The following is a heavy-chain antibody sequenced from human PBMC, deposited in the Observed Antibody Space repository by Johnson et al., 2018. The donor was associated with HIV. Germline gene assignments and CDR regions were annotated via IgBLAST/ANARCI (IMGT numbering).Heavy chain of an antibody. CDR3: ARDPIGGAFDI. CDR2: ISYDGSNK. CDR1: GFTFSSYG. J-gene: IGHJ3*02. V-gene: IGHV3-30*03. D-gene: IGHD3-16*01. Sequence: QVQLVESGGGLVKPGGSLRLSCAASGFTFSSYGMHWVRQAPGKGLEWVAVISYDGSNKYYADSVKGRFTISRGNSKNTLYLQMNSLRAEDTAVYYCARDPIGGAFDIWGQGTMVIVSS.